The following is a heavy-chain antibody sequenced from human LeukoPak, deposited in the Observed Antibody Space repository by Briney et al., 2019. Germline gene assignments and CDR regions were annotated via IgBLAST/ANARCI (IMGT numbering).Heavy chain of an antibody. CDR3: ARRRLYYGSGSYSWGFDY. V-gene: IGHV4-39*01. CDR1: GGSISSSSYY. D-gene: IGHD3-10*01. CDR2: IYYSGST. Sequence: PSETLSLTCTVSGGSISSSSYYWGWIRQPPGKGLEWIVSIYYSGSTYYNPSLKSRVTISVDTSKNQFSLKLSSVTAADTAVYYCARRRLYYGSGSYSWGFDYWGQGTLVTVSS. J-gene: IGHJ4*02.